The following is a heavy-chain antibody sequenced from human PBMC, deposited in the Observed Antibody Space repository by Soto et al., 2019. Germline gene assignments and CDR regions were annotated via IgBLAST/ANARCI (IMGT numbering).Heavy chain of an antibody. J-gene: IGHJ4*02. CDR1: GFTFTRYR. CDR3: ARESEYGGANFDF. V-gene: IGHV3-21*06. CDR2: ISSTTNSI. D-gene: IGHD2-2*01. Sequence: EVQLVESGGGLVKPGGSLRLSCAASGFTFTRYRMNWVRQAPGKGLEWVSSISSTTNSIYYGDSMKGRFTISRDNAKNSLYLDMNTLRAADTAVYYCARESEYGGANFDFWGQGTLVTVSS.